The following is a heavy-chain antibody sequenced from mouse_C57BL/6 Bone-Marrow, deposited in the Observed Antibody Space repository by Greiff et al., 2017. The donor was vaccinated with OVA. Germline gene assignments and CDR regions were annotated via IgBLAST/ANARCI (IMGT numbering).Heavy chain of an antibody. Sequence: VQLQQSGGGLVKPGGSLKLSCAASGFTFSDYGMHWVRQAPEKGLEWVAYISSGSSTIYYADTVKGRFTISRDNAKNTLFLQMTSLRSEDTAMYYCAREGLRLTYWYFDVWGTGTTVTVSS. V-gene: IGHV5-17*01. CDR3: AREGLRLTYWYFDV. D-gene: IGHD2-4*01. J-gene: IGHJ1*03. CDR2: ISSGSSTI. CDR1: GFTFSDYG.